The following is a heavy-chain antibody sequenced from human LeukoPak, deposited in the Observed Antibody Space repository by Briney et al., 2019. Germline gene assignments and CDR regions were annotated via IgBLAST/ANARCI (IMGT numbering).Heavy chain of an antibody. Sequence: GGSLRLSCAASGFTFSSYVMSWVRQAPGKGLEWVSGIFGSGGRTYYRDSVKGRFTISRDNSKNTLYLQMNSLRAEDSAVYYCARDLDTVTLFDYWGQGTRVTVSS. CDR1: GFTFSSYV. CDR2: IFGSGGRT. CDR3: ARDLDTVTLFDY. J-gene: IGHJ4*02. D-gene: IGHD4-17*01. V-gene: IGHV3-23*01.